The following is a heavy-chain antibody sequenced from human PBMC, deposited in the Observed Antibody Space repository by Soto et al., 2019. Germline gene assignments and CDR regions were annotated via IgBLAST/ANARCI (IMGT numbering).Heavy chain of an antibody. Sequence: ASVKVSCKASGYTFTSYAMHWVRQAPGQRLESMGWINAGNGNTKYSQKFQGRVTITRDTSASTAYMELSSLRSEDTAVYYCARYYYDSSGSYPFYDDWGQGTLVIVSS. CDR2: INAGNGNT. CDR1: GYTFTSYA. J-gene: IGHJ4*02. D-gene: IGHD3-22*01. CDR3: ARYYYDSSGSYPFYDD. V-gene: IGHV1-3*01.